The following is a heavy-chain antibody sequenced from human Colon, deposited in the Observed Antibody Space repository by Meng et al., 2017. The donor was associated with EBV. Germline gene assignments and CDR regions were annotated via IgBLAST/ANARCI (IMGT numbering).Heavy chain of an antibody. CDR3: VRSSAWVRTGFDP. CDR2: IGHSGFT. J-gene: IGHJ5*02. V-gene: IGHV4-39*01. CDR1: GGSISSGGFY. D-gene: IGHD6-19*01. Sequence: QVQLPESGPGLVXPXXXXXLTXTVSGGSISSGGFYWSWIRQHPGKGLEWIGSIGHSGFTYYTPSLKSRVAVSLDTSKSQFSLMLTSVTAADTAVYYCVRSSAWVRTGFDPWGQGTLVTVSS.